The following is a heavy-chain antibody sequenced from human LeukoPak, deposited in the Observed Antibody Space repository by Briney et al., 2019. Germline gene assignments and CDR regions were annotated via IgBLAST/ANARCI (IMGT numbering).Heavy chain of an antibody. J-gene: IGHJ4*02. D-gene: IGHD3-22*01. CDR1: GGSISSYY. CDR3: ARGGGVTYYDSTGYLWYFDY. Sequence: PSETLSLTCTVSGGSISSYYWSWIRQPPGKGLEWIGYIYYSGSTKFNPSLKSRVTISVDTSKNQFSLKLSSVTAADTAVYYCARGGGVTYYDSTGYLWYFDYWGQGTLVTVSS. CDR2: IYYSGST. V-gene: IGHV4-59*01.